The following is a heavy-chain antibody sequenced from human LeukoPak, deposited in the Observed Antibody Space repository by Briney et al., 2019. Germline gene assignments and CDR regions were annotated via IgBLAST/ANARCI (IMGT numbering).Heavy chain of an antibody. D-gene: IGHD2-21*02. CDR2: ISYNSDTI. CDR3: AKDYCGGACYSGWYFDL. V-gene: IGHV3-9*01. J-gene: IGHJ2*01. Sequence: GGSLRLSCAASGFTFDDYAMHWVREARGKGLEWFSGISYNSDTIAYADSVKGRFTVSRDNAKNSLYLQMNSLRAEDTALYYCAKDYCGGACYSGWYFDLWGRGTLVTVSS. CDR1: GFTFDDYA.